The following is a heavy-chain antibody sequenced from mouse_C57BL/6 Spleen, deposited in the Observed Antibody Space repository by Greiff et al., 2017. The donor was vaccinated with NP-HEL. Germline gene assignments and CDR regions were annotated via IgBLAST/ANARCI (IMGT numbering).Heavy chain of an antibody. D-gene: IGHD2-1*01. CDR2: INPNNGGT. CDR1: GYTFTDYY. V-gene: IGHV1-26*01. Sequence: VQLQQSGPELVKPGASVKISCKASGYTFTDYYMNWVKQSHGKSLEWIGDINPNNGGTSYNQKFKGKATLTVDKSSSTAYMELRSLTSEDSAVYYCAYGNYEAWFAYWGQGTLVTVSA. J-gene: IGHJ3*01. CDR3: AYGNYEAWFAY.